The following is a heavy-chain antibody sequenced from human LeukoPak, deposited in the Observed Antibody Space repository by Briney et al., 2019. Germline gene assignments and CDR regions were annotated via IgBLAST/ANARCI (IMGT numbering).Heavy chain of an antibody. CDR2: IYYSGST. CDR3: ARDPIAAAGTGVDY. J-gene: IGHJ4*02. V-gene: IGHV4-39*07. D-gene: IGHD6-13*01. Sequence: SETLSLTCTVSGGSISSSSYYWGWIRQPPGKGLEWIGSIYYSGSTYYNPSLKSRVTISVDTSKNQFSLKLSSVTAADTAVYYCARDPIAAAGTGVDYWGQGTLVTVSS. CDR1: GGSISSSSYY.